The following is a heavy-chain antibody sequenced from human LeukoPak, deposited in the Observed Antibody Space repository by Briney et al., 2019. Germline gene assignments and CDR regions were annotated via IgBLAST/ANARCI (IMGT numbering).Heavy chain of an antibody. V-gene: IGHV3-74*01. D-gene: IGHD1-26*01. CDR2: INTDGSTT. Sequence: GGSLRLSCAASGFTFSSFWMHWVRQAPGKGLVWVSHINTDGSTTRYADSVKGRFTISRDNAKNTVYLQMNTLRAEDTAVYYCARVLGGSSGYFDYWGHGTLVTVSS. CDR3: ARVLGGSSGYFDY. CDR1: GFTFSSFW. J-gene: IGHJ4*01.